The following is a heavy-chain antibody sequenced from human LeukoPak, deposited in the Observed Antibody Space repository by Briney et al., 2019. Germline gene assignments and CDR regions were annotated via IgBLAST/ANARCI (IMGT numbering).Heavy chain of an antibody. V-gene: IGHV3-21*01. D-gene: IGHD3-10*01. J-gene: IGHJ4*02. CDR1: GFTLSSYS. Sequence: GGSLRLSCAASGFTLSSYSMNWVRQAPGKGLEWVSSISSSSSYIYYADSVKGRFTISRDNAKNSLYLQMNSLRAEDTAVYYCARAMEAYGSGSYYPFDYWGQGTLVTVSS. CDR2: ISSSSSYI. CDR3: ARAMEAYGSGSYYPFDY.